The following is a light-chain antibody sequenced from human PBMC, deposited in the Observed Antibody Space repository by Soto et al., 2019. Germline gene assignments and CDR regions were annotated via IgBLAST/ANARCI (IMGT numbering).Light chain of an antibody. J-gene: IGKJ1*01. V-gene: IGKV3-11*01. CDR2: LAS. CDR1: QAVNTR. CDR3: HQCQSWPRT. Sequence: EIVLTQSPATLSSFPGDRVTPSCRASQAVNTRLAWYQHRPGQAPRLLIYLASNRAAGVPARFSGSGSGTDFTLTISDVEPEDFAVYYCHQCQSWPRTFGQGTKVDIK.